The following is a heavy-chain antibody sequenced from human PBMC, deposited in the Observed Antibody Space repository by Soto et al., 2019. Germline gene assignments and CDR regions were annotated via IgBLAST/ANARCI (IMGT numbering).Heavy chain of an antibody. CDR3: ARVLYGDYVGLFDP. CDR1: GFTFSSYW. CDR2: IKQDGSEK. J-gene: IGHJ5*02. V-gene: IGHV3-7*04. Sequence: EVQLVESGGGLVQPGGSLRLSCAASGFTFSSYWMSWVRQAPGKGLEWVANIKQDGSEKYYVDSVKGRFTISRDNAKNSLYLQMNSLRAEDTAVYYCARVLYGDYVGLFDPWGQGTLVNVSS. D-gene: IGHD4-17*01.